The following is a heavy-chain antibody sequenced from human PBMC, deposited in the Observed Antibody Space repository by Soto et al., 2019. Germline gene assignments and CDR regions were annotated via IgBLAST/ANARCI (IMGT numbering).Heavy chain of an antibody. CDR2: IYWDDDK. V-gene: IGHV2-5*02. J-gene: IGHJ5*02. CDR1: GFSLSTSGVG. D-gene: IGHD4-17*01. CDR3: AHRGVYGGFGGDWFDP. Sequence: QITLKESGPTLVKPTQPLPLTCTFSGFSLSTSGVGVGWIRQPPGKALEWLAPIYWDDDKRYSPSLKSRLTITNDTSKNQVVHTMTNMDPVDTATYYCAHRGVYGGFGGDWFDPWGQGTLVTVSS.